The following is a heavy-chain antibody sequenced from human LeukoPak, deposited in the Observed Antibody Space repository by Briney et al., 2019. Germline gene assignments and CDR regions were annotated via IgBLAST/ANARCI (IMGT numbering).Heavy chain of an antibody. D-gene: IGHD2-2*01. CDR3: ATSYCSSTSCFFDP. J-gene: IGHJ5*02. CDR1: GFTFSSYS. CDR2: ISSSSSYI. V-gene: IGHV3-21*01. Sequence: GGSLRLSCAASGFTFSSYSMNWVRQAPGKGLEWVSSISSSSSYIYYADSVKGRFTISRDNSKNTLYLQMNSLRAEDTAVYYCATSYCSSTSCFFDPWGQGTLVTVSS.